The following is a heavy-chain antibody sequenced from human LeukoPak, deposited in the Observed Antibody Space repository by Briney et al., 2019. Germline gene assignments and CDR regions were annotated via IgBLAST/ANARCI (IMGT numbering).Heavy chain of an antibody. CDR3: ARILVALYGLDV. D-gene: IGHD3-3*01. J-gene: IGHJ6*02. Sequence: ASVKVSCKATGYNFATSGISWVRQAPGQGLEWMGWISSFNGNTHYAERLQGRVSMTTDTSTSTAYMGLRSLTSDDTAVYYCARILVALYGLDVWGRGTTVIVSS. CDR2: ISSFNGNT. CDR1: GYNFATSG. V-gene: IGHV1-18*01.